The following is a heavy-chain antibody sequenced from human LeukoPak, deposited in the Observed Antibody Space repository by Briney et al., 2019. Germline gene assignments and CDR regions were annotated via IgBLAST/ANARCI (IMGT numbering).Heavy chain of an antibody. CDR2: MNPNSGNT. Sequence: ASVKVSCKASGYTFTSYDINWVRQATGQGLEWMGWMNPNSGNTGYAQKFQGRVTMTRNTSISTAYMELSSLRSEDTAVYYCAKESGSGSYYDYWGQGTLVTVSS. D-gene: IGHD3-10*01. CDR3: AKESGSGSYYDY. J-gene: IGHJ4*02. V-gene: IGHV1-8*01. CDR1: GYTFTSYD.